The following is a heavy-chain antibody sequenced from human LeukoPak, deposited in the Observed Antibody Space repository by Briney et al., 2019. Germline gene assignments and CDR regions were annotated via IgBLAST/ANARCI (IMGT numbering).Heavy chain of an antibody. CDR3: ARVWASAWPLHYYYYGMDV. V-gene: IGHV1-69*13. CDR1: GGTFSSYA. CDR2: IIPIFGTA. D-gene: IGHD3-16*01. Sequence: SVKVSCKASGGTFSSYAISWVRQAPGQGLEWMGGIIPIFGTANHAQKFQGRVTITADESTSTAYMELSSLRSEDTAVYYCARVWASAWPLHYYYYGMDVWGQGTTVTVSS. J-gene: IGHJ6*02.